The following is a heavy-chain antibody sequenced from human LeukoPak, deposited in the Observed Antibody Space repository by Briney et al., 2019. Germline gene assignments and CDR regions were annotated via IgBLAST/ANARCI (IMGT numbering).Heavy chain of an antibody. V-gene: IGHV1-2*02. D-gene: IGHD3-22*01. J-gene: IGHJ4*02. CDR3: ARLFNYYDNSGYYQYYFDY. CDR1: GYTLTSYY. CDR2: INPNTGDT. Sequence: ASVTASFTASGYTLTSYYMHWVRQAPGQGLGWMGWINPNTGDTSFAQKFQGRVTLTRDTSISTAYMELSRLKSDDTAVYYCARLFNYYDNSGYYQYYFDYWGQGTLVTVSS.